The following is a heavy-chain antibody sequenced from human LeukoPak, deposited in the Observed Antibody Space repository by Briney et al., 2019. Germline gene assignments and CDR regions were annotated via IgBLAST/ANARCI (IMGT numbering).Heavy chain of an antibody. D-gene: IGHD6-13*01. CDR3: AKRGHISSYPLWFDY. CDR2: ISGSGDST. CDR1: GFTFSSYA. Sequence: PGGSLRLSCAASGFTFSSYAMSWVRQAPGKGLEWVSAISGSGDSTYYADSVKGRFTISRDNSKNTLYLQMNSLRAEDTAVYYCAKRGHISSYPLWFDYWGQGTLVTVSS. V-gene: IGHV3-23*01. J-gene: IGHJ4*02.